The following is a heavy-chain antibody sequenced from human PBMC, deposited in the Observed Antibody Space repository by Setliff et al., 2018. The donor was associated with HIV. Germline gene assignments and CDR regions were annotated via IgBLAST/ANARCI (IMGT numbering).Heavy chain of an antibody. D-gene: IGHD5-12*01. CDR1: GGSISSSSYY. J-gene: IGHJ5*02. Sequence: SETLSLTCTVSGGSISSSSYYWGWIRQPPGKGLEWIGSIYYTGNPQYNPSLKSRVTISVDTSKNQFSLQLRSVTAADTAVYYCARPGMATLKVWVDNWGQGTLVTVSS. CDR3: ARPGMATLKVWVDN. V-gene: IGHV4-39*01. CDR2: IYYTGNP.